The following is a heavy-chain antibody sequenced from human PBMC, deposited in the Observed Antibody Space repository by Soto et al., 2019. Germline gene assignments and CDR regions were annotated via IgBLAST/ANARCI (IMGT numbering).Heavy chain of an antibody. V-gene: IGHV1-18*01. CDR2: TSPYNGHT. Sequence: ASVKVSCKASGYTFTSYGICWVRQAPGQGLEWMGWTSPYNGHTHYAQRLQGRVTMTTHTSTSTAYMELRSLTSDDTAVYYCARGLIAAAGISVDYWGEGTLVTVS. D-gene: IGHD6-13*01. J-gene: IGHJ4*02. CDR1: GYTFTSYG. CDR3: ARGLIAAAGISVDY.